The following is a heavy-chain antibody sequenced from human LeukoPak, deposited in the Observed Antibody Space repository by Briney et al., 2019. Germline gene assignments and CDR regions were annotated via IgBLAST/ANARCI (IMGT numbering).Heavy chain of an antibody. CDR3: ARASSGSRGHYYYGMDV. Sequence: SETLSLTCTVSGGSISSYYWSWIRQPPGKGLEWIGYIYYSGSTNYNPSLKSRVTISVGTSKNQFSLKLSSVTAADTAVYYCARASSGSRGHYYYGMDVWGQGTTVTVSS. CDR1: GGSISSYY. J-gene: IGHJ6*02. CDR2: IYYSGST. V-gene: IGHV4-59*01. D-gene: IGHD6-19*01.